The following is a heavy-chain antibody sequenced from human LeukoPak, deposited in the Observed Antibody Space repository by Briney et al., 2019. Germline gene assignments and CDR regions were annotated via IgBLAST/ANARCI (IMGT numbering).Heavy chain of an antibody. CDR3: ARHYYDSSGYVLFDY. V-gene: IGHV4-39*01. CDR1: GGSISSSSYY. J-gene: IGHJ4*02. Sequence: SETLSLTCTVSGGSISSSSYYWGWIRQPPGKGLEWIGSIYYSGSTYYNPSLKSRVTISVDTSKNQFSLKLSSVTAADTAVYYCARHYYDSSGYVLFDYWGQGTLVTVSS. CDR2: IYYSGST. D-gene: IGHD3-22*01.